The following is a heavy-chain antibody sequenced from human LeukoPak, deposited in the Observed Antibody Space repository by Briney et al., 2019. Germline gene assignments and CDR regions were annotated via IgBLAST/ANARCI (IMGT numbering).Heavy chain of an antibody. CDR2: ISSSGSTI. CDR1: GFTFSDYY. J-gene: IGHJ5*02. V-gene: IGHV3-11*01. CDR3: ARETLAYCGGDCYSGWFDP. D-gene: IGHD2-21*02. Sequence: GGSLRLSCAASGFTFSDYYMSWIRQAPGKGPEWVSYISSSGSTIYYADSVKGRFTISRDNAKNSLYLQMNSLRAEDTAVYYCARETLAYCGGDCYSGWFDPWGQGTLVTVSS.